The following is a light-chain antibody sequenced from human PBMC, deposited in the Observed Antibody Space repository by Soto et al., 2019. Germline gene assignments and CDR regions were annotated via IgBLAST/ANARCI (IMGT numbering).Light chain of an antibody. CDR2: DVN. CDR1: SSDVGGYNY. CDR3: SSYAGNNNKI. Sequence: QSVLTQPPSASGSPGQSVTISCTGTSSDVGGYNYVSWYQQHPGKAPKLLIYDVNKRPSGVPDRFSGSKSDNTASLTVSGLQADDEADYYCSSYAGNNNKIFGGGT. J-gene: IGLJ2*01. V-gene: IGLV2-8*01.